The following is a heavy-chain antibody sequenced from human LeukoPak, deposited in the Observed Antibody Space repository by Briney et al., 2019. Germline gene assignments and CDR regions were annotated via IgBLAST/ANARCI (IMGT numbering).Heavy chain of an antibody. V-gene: IGHV1-69*02. Sequence: GASVKVSCKASGGTFSSYTISWVRQAPGQGLEWMGRIIPILGIANYAQKFQGRVTITADKSTSTAYMELSSLRSEDTAVYYCARAERYCSSTSCPPFDYWGQGTLVTVSS. CDR2: IIPILGIA. CDR3: ARAERYCSSTSCPPFDY. J-gene: IGHJ4*02. CDR1: GGTFSSYT. D-gene: IGHD2-2*01.